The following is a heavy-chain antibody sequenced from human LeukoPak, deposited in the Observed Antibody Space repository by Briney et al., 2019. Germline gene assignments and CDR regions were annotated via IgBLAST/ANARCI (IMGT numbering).Heavy chain of an antibody. J-gene: IGHJ3*02. CDR2: IKQDGSEK. Sequence: PGGSLRLSCAASGFTFSSYAMSWVRQAPGKGLEWVANIKQDGSEKYYVDSVKGRFTLSRDNAKNSLYLQMNSLRAEDTAVYYCARSNDFDIWGQGTMVTVSS. CDR3: ARSNDFDI. CDR1: GFTFSSYA. V-gene: IGHV3-7*05.